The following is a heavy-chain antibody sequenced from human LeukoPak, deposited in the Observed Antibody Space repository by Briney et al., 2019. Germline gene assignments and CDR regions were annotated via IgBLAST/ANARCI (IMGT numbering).Heavy chain of an antibody. V-gene: IGHV3-30*02. CDR1: GFTFSSYG. CDR2: IRYDGSNK. J-gene: IGHJ4*02. CDR3: AKSGYDILTGYYRFDY. D-gene: IGHD3-9*01. Sequence: PGGSLRLSCATSGFTFSSYGMHWVRQAPGKGLEWVAFIRYDGSNKYYADSVKGRFTISRDNSKNTLYLQMKSLRAEDTAVYYCAKSGYDILTGYYRFDYWGQGTLVTVSS.